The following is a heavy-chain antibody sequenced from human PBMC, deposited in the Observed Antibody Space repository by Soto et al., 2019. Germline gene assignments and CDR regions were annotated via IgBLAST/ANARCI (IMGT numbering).Heavy chain of an antibody. CDR3: ARWSMVRGDPFDY. CDR1: GGSISSYY. J-gene: IGHJ4*02. D-gene: IGHD3-10*01. Sequence: QVQLQESGPGLVKPSETLSLTCTVSGGSISSYYWSWIRQPPGKGLEWIGYIYYSGSTNYNPSLKSRGTISVYTSKNQFSLKLISVTAADTAVYCCARWSMVRGDPFDYWGQGTLVTVSS. CDR2: IYYSGST. V-gene: IGHV4-59*01.